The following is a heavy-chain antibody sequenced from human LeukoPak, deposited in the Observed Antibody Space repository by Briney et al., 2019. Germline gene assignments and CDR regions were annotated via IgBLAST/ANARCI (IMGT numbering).Heavy chain of an antibody. J-gene: IGHJ4*02. CDR3: ARAGRWLQLASLSY. CDR2: INQDGTEK. CDR1: GFTFTTYW. V-gene: IGHV3-7*01. D-gene: IGHD5-24*01. Sequence: AGGSLRLSCAASGFTFTTYWMSWVRQAPGKGLEWVANINQDGTEKYYVDSVKGRFTISRDNAKNSLYLQMNSLRAEDTAVYYCARAGRWLQLASLSYWGQGTLVTVSS.